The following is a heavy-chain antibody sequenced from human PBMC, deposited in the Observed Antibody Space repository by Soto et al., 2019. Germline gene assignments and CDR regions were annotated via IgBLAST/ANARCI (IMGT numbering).Heavy chain of an antibody. CDR3: ARDRADIVTGYIDY. J-gene: IGHJ4*02. D-gene: IGHD3-9*01. Sequence: QVQLQESGPGLVKPSETLSLNCTVSGGSISSYYWSWIRQPDGKELEWIGRIYTRGSTNYNPSLSILVTMSVDTYRIHFSRRLSSVTDANTAVDYCARDRADIVTGYIDYWGKGNLVSVSS. CDR2: IYTRGST. V-gene: IGHV4-4*07. CDR1: GGSISSYY.